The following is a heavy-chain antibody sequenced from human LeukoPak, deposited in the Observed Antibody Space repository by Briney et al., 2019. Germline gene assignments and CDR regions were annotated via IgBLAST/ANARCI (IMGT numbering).Heavy chain of an antibody. J-gene: IGHJ4*02. D-gene: IGHD2/OR15-2a*01. CDR1: GYTFTSYG. CDR3: ARTKSTFPVDY. Sequence: ASVKVSCKASGYTFTSYGSSWVRQAPGQGLEWMGWISAYNGNTNYAQRLQGRVTMTTDTSTSTAYMELRSLRSDDTAVYYCARTKSTFPVDYWGQGTLVTVSS. V-gene: IGHV1-18*01. CDR2: ISAYNGNT.